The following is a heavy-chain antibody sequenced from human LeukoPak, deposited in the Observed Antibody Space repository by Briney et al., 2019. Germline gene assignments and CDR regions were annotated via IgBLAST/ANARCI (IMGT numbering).Heavy chain of an antibody. CDR2: ISSSGSTI. CDR1: GFTFSSYE. J-gene: IGHJ6*03. CDR3: ARVPTVTTTRHYYYYYYMDV. Sequence: QSGGSLRLSCAASGFTFSSYEMNWVRQAPGKGLEWVSYISSSGSTIYYADSVKGRFTISRDNAKNSLYLQMNSLRAEDTAVYYCARVPTVTTTRHYYYYYYMDVWGKGTTVTVSS. D-gene: IGHD4-11*01. V-gene: IGHV3-48*03.